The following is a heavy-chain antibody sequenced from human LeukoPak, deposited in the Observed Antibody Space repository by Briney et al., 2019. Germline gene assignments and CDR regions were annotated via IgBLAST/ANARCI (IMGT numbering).Heavy chain of an antibody. V-gene: IGHV3-15*01. CDR3: TTDTYGAPSSVDY. CDR2: IKSKTDGGTT. Sequence: GGSLRLSCAASGFTFSNAWMSWVRQAPGKGPEWVGRIKSKTDGGTTDYAAPVKGRFTISRDDSKNTLYLQMNSLKTEDTAVYYCTTDTYGAPSSVDYWGQGTLVTVSS. D-gene: IGHD4-17*01. J-gene: IGHJ4*02. CDR1: GFTFSNAW.